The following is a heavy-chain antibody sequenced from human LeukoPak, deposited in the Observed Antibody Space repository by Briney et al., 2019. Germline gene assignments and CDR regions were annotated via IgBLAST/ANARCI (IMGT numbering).Heavy chain of an antibody. CDR2: ILPHSGDT. J-gene: IGHJ4*02. V-gene: IGHV1-2*02. CDR1: GYTFIGYY. Sequence: ASVKVSCKASGYTFIGYYVHWVRQAPGQGLEWMGWILPHSGDTKYSQNFQGRLTMTGDTSISTAYMELSRLKSDDTAIFYCARARSGDWPNYFFDHWGQGTLVTVSS. D-gene: IGHD3/OR15-3a*01. CDR3: ARARSGDWPNYFFDH.